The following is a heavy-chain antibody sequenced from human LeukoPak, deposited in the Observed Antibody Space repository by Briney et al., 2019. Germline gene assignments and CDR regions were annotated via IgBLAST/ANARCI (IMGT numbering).Heavy chain of an antibody. Sequence: SGGSLRVSCVVSGYSFSTNMMTWVRQAPGKGLEWVATILPGGRESYRVDSVKGRFTISRDNAKNSLYLQMNILRAEDTAVYYCMSAHGYWGQGTLVTVTS. CDR3: MSAHGY. CDR1: GYSFSTNM. J-gene: IGHJ4*02. CDR2: ILPGGRES. V-gene: IGHV3-7*01.